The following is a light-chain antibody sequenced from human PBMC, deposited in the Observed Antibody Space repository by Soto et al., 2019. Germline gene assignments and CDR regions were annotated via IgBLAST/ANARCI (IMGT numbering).Light chain of an antibody. CDR2: DAS. V-gene: IGKV3-11*01. CDR3: QQRSSWPPT. Sequence: EIVLTQSPATLSLSPGDRATLSCRASQSAGTFLAWYQQKPGQAPRLLIYDASTRATGTPARFSGSGSGTDFTLTISSLEPEDFAVFYCQQRSSWPPTFGGGTKVDIK. CDR1: QSAGTF. J-gene: IGKJ4*01.